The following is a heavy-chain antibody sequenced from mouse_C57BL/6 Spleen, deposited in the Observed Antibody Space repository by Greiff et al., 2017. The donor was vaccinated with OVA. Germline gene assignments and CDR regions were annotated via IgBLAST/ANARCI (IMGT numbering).Heavy chain of an antibody. V-gene: IGHV10-1*01. Sequence: EVKLVESGGGLVQPKGSLKLSCAASGFSFNTYAMNWVRQAPGKGLEWVARIRSKSNNNATYYADSVKDRFTISRDDSESMLYLQMNNLKTEDTAMYYCVKMDYGSGYGYFDVWGTGTTVTVSS. CDR1: GFSFNTYA. J-gene: IGHJ1*03. CDR2: IRSKSNNNAT. D-gene: IGHD1-1*01. CDR3: VKMDYGSGYGYFDV.